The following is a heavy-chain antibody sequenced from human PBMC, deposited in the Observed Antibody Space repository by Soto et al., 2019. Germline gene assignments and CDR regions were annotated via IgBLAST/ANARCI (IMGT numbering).Heavy chain of an antibody. CDR1: GDTFSDYA. V-gene: IGHV1-69*13. J-gene: IGHJ3*02. CDR2: IITIFGTA. Sequence: SVKVSCKASGDTFSDYAISWVRQAPRQGLEWMGGIITIFGTANYAQKFQGRVTITADESTSTAYLDLSSLRSEDTAMYYCARGMEVATGCFDIWGQGTVVTVSS. D-gene: IGHD6-19*01. CDR3: ARGMEVATGCFDI.